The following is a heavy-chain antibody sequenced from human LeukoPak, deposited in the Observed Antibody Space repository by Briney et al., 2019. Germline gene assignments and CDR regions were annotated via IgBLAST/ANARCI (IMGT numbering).Heavy chain of an antibody. CDR2: ISSSTSSTI. CDR3: ARGGDY. Sequence: GGSLRLSCAASGFMFSSYSMNWVRQTPGKGLEWVSYISSSTSSTIFYADSVKGRFTISRDNVRNSLYLQMNSLRAEDTAVYYCARGGDYWGQGTLVTVSS. V-gene: IGHV3-48*04. CDR1: GFMFSSYS. D-gene: IGHD3-16*01. J-gene: IGHJ4*02.